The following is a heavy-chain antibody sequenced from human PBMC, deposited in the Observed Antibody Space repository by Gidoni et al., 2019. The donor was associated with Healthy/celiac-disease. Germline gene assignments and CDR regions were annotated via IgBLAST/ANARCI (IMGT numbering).Heavy chain of an antibody. CDR2: IEYSGST. D-gene: IGHD4-4*01. V-gene: IGHV4-31*03. CDR3: ARSFSSAVTLITP. Sequence: QVQLQESGPGLVKPSQTLSLTCTVSVGSIRSGGYYWSWLRQHPGKGLAWIGYIEYSGSTYYNPSLKSRVTISVDTSKNQFSLKLSSVTAADTAVYYCARSFSSAVTLITPWGQGTLVTVSS. CDR1: VGSIRSGGYY. J-gene: IGHJ4*02.